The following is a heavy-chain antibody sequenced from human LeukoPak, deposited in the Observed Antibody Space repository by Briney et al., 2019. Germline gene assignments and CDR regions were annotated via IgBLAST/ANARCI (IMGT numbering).Heavy chain of an antibody. V-gene: IGHV3-53*01. J-gene: IGHJ4*02. Sequence: GGSLRLSCAASGFTVSYNYMTWVRQAPGKGLEWVSVIYADGKTYYADSVKGRFTISRDNAKNSLYLQMNSLRAEDTAVYYCVTTPDSFFDYWGQGTLVTVSS. CDR2: IYADGKT. CDR1: GFTVSYNY. CDR3: VTTPDSFFDY.